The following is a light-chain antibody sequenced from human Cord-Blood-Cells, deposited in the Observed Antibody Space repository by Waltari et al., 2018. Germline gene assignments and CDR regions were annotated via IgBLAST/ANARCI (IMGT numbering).Light chain of an antibody. CDR1: QSISSW. V-gene: IGKV1-5*03. CDR2: KAS. Sequence: DIQMTPSPSTLSASVGARVTITCRASQSISSWLAWYQQKPGKAPKLLIYKASSLESGVPSRFSGSGSGTEFTLTISSLQPDDFATYYCQQYNSCPLTFGGGTKVEIK. J-gene: IGKJ4*01. CDR3: QQYNSCPLT.